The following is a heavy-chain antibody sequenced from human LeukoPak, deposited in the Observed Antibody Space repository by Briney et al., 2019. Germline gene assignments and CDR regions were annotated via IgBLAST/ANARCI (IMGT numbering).Heavy chain of an antibody. V-gene: IGHV1-46*01. D-gene: IGHD6-6*01. J-gene: IGHJ4*02. CDR3: AREIEYSSSLGY. Sequence: GASVKVSCKASGYTFTSYYMHWVRQAPGQGLEWMGIINPSGGSTSYAQKFQGRVTMTRDTSISTAYMELSGLRSDDTAVYYCAREIEYSSSLGYWGQGTLVTVSS. CDR1: GYTFTSYY. CDR2: INPSGGST.